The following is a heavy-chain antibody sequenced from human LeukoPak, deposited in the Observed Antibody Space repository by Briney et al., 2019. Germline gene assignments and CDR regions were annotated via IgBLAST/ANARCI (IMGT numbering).Heavy chain of an antibody. CDR1: GFTFSSYG. CDR3: AKEERDYYGGNSYYYYMDV. V-gene: IGHV3-30*18. J-gene: IGHJ6*03. CDR2: ISYDGSNK. Sequence: PGRSLRLSCAASGFTFSSYGMHWVRQAPGKGLEWVAVISYDGSNKYYADSVKGRFTISRDNSKNTLYLQMNSLRAEDTAVYYCAKEERDYYGGNSYYYYMDVWGKGTTVTVSS. D-gene: IGHD4-23*01.